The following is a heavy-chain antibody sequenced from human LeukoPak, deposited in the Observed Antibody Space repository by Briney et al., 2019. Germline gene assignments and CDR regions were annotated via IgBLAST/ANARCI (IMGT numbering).Heavy chain of an antibody. J-gene: IGHJ4*02. Sequence: SVKVSCKASGGTFSSYAISWVRQAPGQGLEWKGRIIPIFGTANYAQKFQGRVTITTDESTSTAYMELSSLRSEDTAVYYCARGTGYSSGWYYAYFDYWGQGTLVTVSS. CDR3: ARGTGYSSGWYYAYFDY. CDR2: IIPIFGTA. D-gene: IGHD6-19*01. V-gene: IGHV1-69*05. CDR1: GGTFSSYA.